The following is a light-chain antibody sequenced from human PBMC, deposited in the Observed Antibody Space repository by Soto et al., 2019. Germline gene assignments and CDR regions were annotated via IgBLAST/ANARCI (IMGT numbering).Light chain of an antibody. CDR2: AAS. CDR1: QSISSY. Sequence: DIQMTQSPSSLSASVGDRVTITCRASQSISSYLNWYQQKPGKAPKLLIYAASSLQSGVPSKFSGSGSGTDFTLTISRLHSEDFATYYCQESYSTPRTFGQETKVEIK. J-gene: IGKJ1*01. CDR3: QESYSTPRT. V-gene: IGKV1-39*01.